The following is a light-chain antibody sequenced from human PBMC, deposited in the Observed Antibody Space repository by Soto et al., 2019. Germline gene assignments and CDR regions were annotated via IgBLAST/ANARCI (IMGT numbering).Light chain of an antibody. CDR2: GAS. Sequence: EIVMTQSPATLSVSPGERATLSCRASQSVSSDLAWYQQKPGQAPRLLIYGASTRATGIPARVTGTGSGTEFTLTISSLQSEDFAVYYCQQYNDWPLTFGQGTELEIK. CDR3: QQYNDWPLT. CDR1: QSVSSD. V-gene: IGKV3-15*01. J-gene: IGKJ2*01.